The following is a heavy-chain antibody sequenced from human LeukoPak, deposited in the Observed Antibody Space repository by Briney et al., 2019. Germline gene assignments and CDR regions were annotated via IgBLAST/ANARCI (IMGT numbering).Heavy chain of an antibody. CDR2: IYYSGST. D-gene: IGHD3-10*01. CDR1: GGSFGGYY. CDR3: ASLRTGDFDY. J-gene: IGHJ4*02. V-gene: IGHV4-34*01. Sequence: PSETLSLTCAVYGGSFGGYYWGWIRQPPGKGLEWIGNIYYSGSTYYNPSFKSRLTISVDTSKNQFSLKLSSVTAADTAVYYCASLRTGDFDYWGQGALVTVSS.